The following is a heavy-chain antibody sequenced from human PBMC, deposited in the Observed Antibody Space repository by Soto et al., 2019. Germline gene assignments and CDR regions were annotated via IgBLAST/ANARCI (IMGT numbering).Heavy chain of an antibody. CDR2: VSGYSGHS. J-gene: IGHJ6*02. D-gene: IGHD6-6*01. V-gene: IGHV1-18*01. CDR3: AIDSSSSGYYYGMDV. Sequence: QVHLVQSGAEVKKPGASVKVSCKASNETLTTYGISWVRQAHGQGLEWMGWVSGYSGHSSSAQEFQDRVIMTTDTSTNTAYMELWSLTSDDSAVYFCAIDSSSSGYYYGMDVWGQGTTVTVSS. CDR1: NETLTTYG.